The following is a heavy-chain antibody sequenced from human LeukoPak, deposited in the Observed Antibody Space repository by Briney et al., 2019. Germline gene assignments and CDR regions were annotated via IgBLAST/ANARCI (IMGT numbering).Heavy chain of an antibody. Sequence: PSETLSLTCAVSGDSVTTTNWWGWVLQPPGKGLEWIGQFYHSGGINYSPSLKNRVTMSVDKSKNHFYLKLTSVTAADTAVYFCARDKSTIDSRIGYFDLWGRGTLVTVSS. V-gene: IGHV4-4*02. CDR3: ARDKSTIDSRIGYFDL. CDR2: FYHSGGI. CDR1: GDSVTTTNW. D-gene: IGHD3-9*01. J-gene: IGHJ2*01.